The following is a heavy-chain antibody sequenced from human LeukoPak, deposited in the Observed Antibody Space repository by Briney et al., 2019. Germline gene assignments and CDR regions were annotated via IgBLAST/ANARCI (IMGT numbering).Heavy chain of an antibody. CDR2: INHSGGT. CDR3: AREGKLTGYFGGLGFNY. D-gene: IGHD6-19*01. Sequence: SETLSLTCAVYGGSFSGYSWNWIRQPPVKGLEWIGEINHSGGTNYNPSLKSRVTISVDTSKKQFSLNLTSVTAADTAVYYCAREGKLTGYFGGLGFNYWGQGILVTVSS. V-gene: IGHV4-34*01. J-gene: IGHJ4*02. CDR1: GGSFSGYS.